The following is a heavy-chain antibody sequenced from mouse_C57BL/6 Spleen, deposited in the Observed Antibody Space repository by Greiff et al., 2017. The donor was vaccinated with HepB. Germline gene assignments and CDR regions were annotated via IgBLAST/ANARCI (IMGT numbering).Heavy chain of an antibody. Sequence: VKLMESGAELARPGASVKMSCKASGYTFTSYTMHWVKQRPGQGLEWIGYINPSSGYTKYNQKFKDKATLTADKSSSTAYMQLSSLTSEDSAVYYCARGGIYDYDGAWFAYWGQGTLVTVSA. V-gene: IGHV1-4*01. CDR2: INPSSGYT. D-gene: IGHD2-4*01. J-gene: IGHJ3*01. CDR1: GYTFTSYT. CDR3: ARGGIYDYDGAWFAY.